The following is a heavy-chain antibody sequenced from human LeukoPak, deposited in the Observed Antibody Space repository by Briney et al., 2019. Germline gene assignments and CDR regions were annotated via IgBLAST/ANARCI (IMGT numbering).Heavy chain of an antibody. Sequence: PSETLSLTCAVSGYSVSSGYYWDWIRQPPGKGLEWIGTIYHSGSPYYNPSLKSRVTISVDTSENQFSLKLTSVTAADTAFYYCASRGDSGSYWYFDLWGRGTLVTVAS. CDR2: IYHSGSP. CDR3: ASRGDSGSYWYFDL. J-gene: IGHJ2*01. D-gene: IGHD4-17*01. CDR1: GYSVSSGYY. V-gene: IGHV4-38-2*01.